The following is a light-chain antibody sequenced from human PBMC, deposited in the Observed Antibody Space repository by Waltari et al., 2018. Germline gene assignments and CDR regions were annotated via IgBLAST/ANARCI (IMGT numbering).Light chain of an antibody. CDR1: QSSLTW. CDR2: KAS. CDR3: QQYNTYSPGPT. Sequence: DIQMTQSPYTLSAYVGDRVTITCRPSQSSLTWFAWYQQKPGKAPRLLMSKASSLQTGVPSRFSGSGSGTEFTLTISSLEPDDFATYYCQQYNTYSPGPTFGGGTKVEIK. V-gene: IGKV1-5*03. J-gene: IGKJ4*01.